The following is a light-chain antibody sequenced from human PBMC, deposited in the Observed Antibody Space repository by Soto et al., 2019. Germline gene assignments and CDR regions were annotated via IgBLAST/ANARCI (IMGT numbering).Light chain of an antibody. CDR3: ASWDNSLSDGRV. CDR1: GSNIGNNY. J-gene: IGLJ1*01. CDR2: ETN. Sequence: QSVLTQPPSVSAAPGQTVTISCSGSGSNIGNNYVSWYQHLPGAAPKLLIFETNRRPAGIPDRFSGSKSGTSATLGITGLQTADEGDYYCASWDNSLSDGRVFGPGPMLTVL. V-gene: IGLV1-51*02.